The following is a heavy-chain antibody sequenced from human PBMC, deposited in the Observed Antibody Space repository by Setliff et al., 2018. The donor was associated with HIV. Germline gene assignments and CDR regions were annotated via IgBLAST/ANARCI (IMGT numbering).Heavy chain of an antibody. J-gene: IGHJ4*01. D-gene: IGHD2-21*01. CDR3: AKEPSSCSAPRPSLCGYFDS. CDR1: GITFINAA. V-gene: IGHV3-23*03. Sequence: GGSLRLSCVTSGITFINAAMAWVRQAPGKGPEWISSIYSGSSSAVLADSVKGRFTISRDNSRTTLFLQMNSLRAEDTAVYYCAKEPSSCSAPRPSLCGYFDSWGQGTQVTVSS. CDR2: IYSGSSSA.